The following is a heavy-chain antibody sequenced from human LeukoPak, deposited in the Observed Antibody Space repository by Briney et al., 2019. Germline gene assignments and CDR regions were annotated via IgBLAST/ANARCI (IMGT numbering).Heavy chain of an antibody. CDR3: AKAPHPYYDILTGNSDYFDY. D-gene: IGHD3-9*01. J-gene: IGHJ4*02. V-gene: IGHV3-30*02. CDR2: IRYDGSNK. CDR1: GFTFSSYG. Sequence: GGSLRLSCAASGFTFSSYGMHWVRQAPGKGLEWVAFIRYDGSNKYYADSVKGRFTISRDNSKNTLYLQMNSLRAEDTAVYYCAKAPHPYYDILTGNSDYFDYWGQGTLVTVSS.